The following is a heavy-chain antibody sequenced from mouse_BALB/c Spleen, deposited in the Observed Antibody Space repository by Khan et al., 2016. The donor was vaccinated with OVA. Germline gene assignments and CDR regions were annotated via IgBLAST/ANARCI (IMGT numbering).Heavy chain of an antibody. J-gene: IGHJ2*01. CDR3: ARSIMAN. CDR1: GYSITSDYA. CDR2: ISYSGST. V-gene: IGHV3-2*02. Sequence: VQLKESGPGLVKPSQSLSITCNVTGYSITSDYAWNWMRQFPGNKLGWMGYISYSGSTSYNPSLKSRITITRDKSKNQFFLQLNSVTTEDTATYYCARSIMANWGQGTTLTVSS.